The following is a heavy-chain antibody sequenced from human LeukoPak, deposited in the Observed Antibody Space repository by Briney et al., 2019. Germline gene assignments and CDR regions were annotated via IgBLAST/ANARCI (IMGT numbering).Heavy chain of an antibody. J-gene: IGHJ4*02. D-gene: IGHD6-19*01. CDR3: ARGGGIAVAGPGF. V-gene: IGHV1-2*02. CDR2: INPNSGGT. Sequence: ASVKVSCKASGYTFTGYYLYWVRQAPGQGLEWMGWINPNSGGTNFAQKFQGRVTMTRDTSISTVYMELSRLRSDDTAVYYCARGGGIAVAGPGFWGQGTLVTVSS. CDR1: GYTFTGYY.